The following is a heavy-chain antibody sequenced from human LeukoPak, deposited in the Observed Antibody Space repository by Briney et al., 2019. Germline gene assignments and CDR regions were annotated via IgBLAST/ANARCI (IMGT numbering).Heavy chain of an antibody. CDR1: GGSISSSSYY. J-gene: IGHJ4*02. V-gene: IGHV4-39*01. CDR2: IYYSGST. Sequence: SETLSLTCTVSGGSISSSSYYWGWIRQPPGKGLEWIGSIYYSGSTYYNPSLKSRVTISVDTSKNQFSLKLSSVTAADTAVYYCARLLDYGDERVYDYWGQGTLVTVSS. D-gene: IGHD4-17*01. CDR3: ARLLDYGDERVYDY.